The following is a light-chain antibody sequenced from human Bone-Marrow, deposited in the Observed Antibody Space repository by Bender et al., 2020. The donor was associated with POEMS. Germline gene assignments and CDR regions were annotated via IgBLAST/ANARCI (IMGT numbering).Light chain of an antibody. CDR2: SSH. J-gene: IGLJ3*02. V-gene: IGLV1-44*01. Sequence: QSVLTQPPSASGTPGQRVTISCSGGSSNIGAHAVNWYQHLPGTAPKLLIYSSHRRPSEVPDRFSGSRSGTPASLAISGLQSEDETAYYCAVWDDSLNGWVFGGGTKLTVL. CDR3: AVWDDSLNGWV. CDR1: SSNIGAHA.